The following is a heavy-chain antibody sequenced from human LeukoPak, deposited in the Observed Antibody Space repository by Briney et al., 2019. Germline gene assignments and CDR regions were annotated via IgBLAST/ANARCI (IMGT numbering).Heavy chain of an antibody. D-gene: IGHD5-18*01. V-gene: IGHV3-30*18. Sequence: GRSLRLSCAASGFTFSSYGMHWVRQAPGKGLEWVAVISYDGSNKYYADSVKGRFTISRDNSKNTLYLRMNSLRAEDTAVYYCAKDRIQLWLQLDYWGQGTLVTVSS. J-gene: IGHJ4*02. CDR3: AKDRIQLWLQLDY. CDR1: GFTFSSYG. CDR2: ISYDGSNK.